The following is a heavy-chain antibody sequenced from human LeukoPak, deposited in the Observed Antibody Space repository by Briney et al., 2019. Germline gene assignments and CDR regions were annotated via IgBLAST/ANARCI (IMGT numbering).Heavy chain of an antibody. CDR3: ARETCSGGSCYLLDY. J-gene: IGHJ4*02. D-gene: IGHD2-15*01. V-gene: IGHV4-59*01. CDR1: GGYISSYY. CDR2: IYYSGST. Sequence: SETLSLTCTVSGGYISSYYWSWIRQPPGKGLEWIGYIYYSGSTNYNPSLKSRVTISVDTSKNQFSLKLSSVTAADTAAYYCARETCSGGSCYLLDYWGQGTLVTVSS.